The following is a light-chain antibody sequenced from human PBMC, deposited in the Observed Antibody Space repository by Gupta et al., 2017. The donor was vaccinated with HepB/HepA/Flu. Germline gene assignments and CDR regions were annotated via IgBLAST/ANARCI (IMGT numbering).Light chain of an antibody. CDR3: QQYYSTPCS. V-gene: IGKV4-1*01. CDR2: WAS. Sequence: DIVMTQSPDSLAVSLGERATINCKSSQSGLYSSNNKNYLAWYQQKPGQPPKLLIYWASTRESGVPDRFSGSGSGTDFTLTIGSLQAEDVAVYYCQQYYSTPCSFGQGTKLEIK. J-gene: IGKJ2*04. CDR1: QSGLYSSNNKNY.